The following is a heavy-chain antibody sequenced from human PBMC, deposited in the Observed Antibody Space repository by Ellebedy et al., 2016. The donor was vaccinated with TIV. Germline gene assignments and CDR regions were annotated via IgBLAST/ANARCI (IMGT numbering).Heavy chain of an antibody. D-gene: IGHD2-2*01. CDR3: AREPQHCSSTSCYDNWFNP. Sequence: ASVKVSCXASGYIFTGYYMHWVRQAPGQGLEWMGIINPSGGSTSYAQKFQGRVTMTRDTSTSTVYMELSSLRSEDTAVYYCAREPQHCSSTSCYDNWFNPWGQGTLVTVSS. CDR2: INPSGGST. J-gene: IGHJ5*02. V-gene: IGHV1-46*01. CDR1: GYIFTGYY.